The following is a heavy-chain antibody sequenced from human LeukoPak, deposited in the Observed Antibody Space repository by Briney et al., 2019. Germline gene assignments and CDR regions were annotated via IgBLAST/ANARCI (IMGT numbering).Heavy chain of an antibody. CDR2: MNPNSGKT. D-gene: IGHD3-10*01. V-gene: IGHV1-8*01. CDR1: AYTLSRYD. J-gene: IGHJ6*02. Sequence: ASVTVSCKASAYTLSRYDLNWVRQAPGQGLEWMGWMNPNSGKTDYARKFQGRLTMTRNTSTGTAYMEVSSLRSEDTAVYYCARATYGSGSHFNDYYFYGMDLWGQGTTVTVSS. CDR3: ARATYGSGSHFNDYYFYGMDL.